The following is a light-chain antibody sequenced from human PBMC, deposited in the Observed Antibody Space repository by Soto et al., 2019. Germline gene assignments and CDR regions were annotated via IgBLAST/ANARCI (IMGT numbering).Light chain of an antibody. Sequence: DIQLTQSPSSLSASVGDRVTITCRASQPISSHLNWFQQKPGKAPRLLIYAGSRLLGGVPLRFSASESGTDSTLTISSLQPEDFATYFCQKSYTIPWTFGLGTRGEIK. CDR3: QKSYTIPWT. V-gene: IGKV1-39*01. CDR1: QPISSH. J-gene: IGKJ1*01. CDR2: AGS.